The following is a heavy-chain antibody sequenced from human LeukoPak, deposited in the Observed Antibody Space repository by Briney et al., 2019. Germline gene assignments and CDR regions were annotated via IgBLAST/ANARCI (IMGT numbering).Heavy chain of an antibody. CDR1: GFTVSSNY. V-gene: IGHV3-53*01. CDR2: FYSGGNT. D-gene: IGHD3-10*01. CDR3: ARDYYGSGRLDY. J-gene: IGHJ4*02. Sequence: GGSLRLSCAASGFTVSSNYVCWVRQAPGKGLEWLSVFYSGGNTYHADSVKGRFTISRDNSKNTLYLQMNSLRAEDTAVYYCARDYYGSGRLDYWGQGTLVTVSS.